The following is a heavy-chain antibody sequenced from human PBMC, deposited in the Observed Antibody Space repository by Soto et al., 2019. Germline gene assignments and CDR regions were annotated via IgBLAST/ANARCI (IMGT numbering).Heavy chain of an antibody. CDR3: ARDIVHYYSYMDV. CDR1: GFTVSSNY. CDR2: IYSGGST. D-gene: IGHD1-26*01. V-gene: IGHV3-66*01. Sequence: GGSLRLSCAASGFTVSSNYMSWVREAPGKGLEWVSVIYSGGSTYYADSVKGRFTISRDNSKNTLYLQMNSLRAEDTAVYYCARDIVHYYSYMDVWGKGTTVTVSS. J-gene: IGHJ6*03.